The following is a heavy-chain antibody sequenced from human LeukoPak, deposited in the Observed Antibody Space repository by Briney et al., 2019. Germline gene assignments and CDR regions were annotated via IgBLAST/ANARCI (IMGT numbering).Heavy chain of an antibody. D-gene: IGHD6-13*01. CDR3: ARVAAADYYYYYMDV. V-gene: IGHV3-21*01. Sequence: GGSLRLSCAASGFTFDDYGMSWVRQAPGKGLEWFSSISSSSSYIYYADSVKGRFTISRDNAKNSLYLQMNSLRAEDTAVYYCARVAAADYYYYYMDVWGKGTTVTVSS. CDR1: GFTFDDYG. J-gene: IGHJ6*03. CDR2: ISSSSSYI.